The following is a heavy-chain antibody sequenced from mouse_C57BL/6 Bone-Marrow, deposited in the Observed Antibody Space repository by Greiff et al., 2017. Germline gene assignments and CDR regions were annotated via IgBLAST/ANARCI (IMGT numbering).Heavy chain of an antibody. Sequence: QVKLKQSGAELVKPGASVKLSCTASGYTFTEYTIHWVQQRSGQGLEWIGWFYPGSGSIKYNETFKDKATLTADKSSSTVYMELSRLTAEDSAVYFCARHGRTGTGFAYWGQGTLVTVSA. CDR1: GYTFTEYT. D-gene: IGHD4-1*01. CDR2: FYPGSGSI. J-gene: IGHJ3*01. CDR3: ARHGRTGTGFAY. V-gene: IGHV1-62-2*01.